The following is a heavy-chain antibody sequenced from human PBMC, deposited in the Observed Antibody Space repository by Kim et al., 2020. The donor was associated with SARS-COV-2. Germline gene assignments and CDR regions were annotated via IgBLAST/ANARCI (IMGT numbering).Heavy chain of an antibody. CDR2: IIPIFGTA. CDR3: ARERTYYYGSGSYYNGNNWFDP. D-gene: IGHD3-10*01. Sequence: SVKVSCKASGGTFSSYAISWVRQAPGQGLEWMGGIIPIFGTANYAQKFQGRVTITADESTSTAYMELSSLRSEDTAVYYCARERTYYYGSGSYYNGNNWFDPWGQGTLVTVSS. J-gene: IGHJ5*02. V-gene: IGHV1-69*13. CDR1: GGTFSSYA.